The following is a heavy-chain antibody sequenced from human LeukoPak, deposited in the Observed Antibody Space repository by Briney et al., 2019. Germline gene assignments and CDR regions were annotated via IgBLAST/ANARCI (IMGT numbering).Heavy chain of an antibody. D-gene: IGHD2-15*01. V-gene: IGHV3-21*05. CDR2: ISSSSSYI. Sequence: PGGSLRLSCAASGFTFSSYSMNWVRQAPGKGLEWVSYISSSSSYIYYADSVKGRFTISRDNAKNSLYLQMNSLRAEDTAVYYCARDQRVVVVAEPEDAFDIWGQGTMVTVSS. CDR3: ARDQRVVVVAEPEDAFDI. J-gene: IGHJ3*02. CDR1: GFTFSSYS.